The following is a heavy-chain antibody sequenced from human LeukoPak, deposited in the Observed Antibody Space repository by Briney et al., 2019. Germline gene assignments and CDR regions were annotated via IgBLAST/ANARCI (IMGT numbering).Heavy chain of an antibody. J-gene: IGHJ4*02. D-gene: IGHD3-22*01. CDR3: AREFTYFCDSSGYYDPGYFDY. Sequence: GGSLRLSCAASGFTVSSNYMTWVRQAPGKGLEWVSVIYSGGSTYYADSVKGRFTISRDNSKNTLYLQMNSLRAEDTAVYYCAREFTYFCDSSGYYDPGYFDYWGQGTLVTVSS. V-gene: IGHV3-66*02. CDR2: IYSGGST. CDR1: GFTVSSNY.